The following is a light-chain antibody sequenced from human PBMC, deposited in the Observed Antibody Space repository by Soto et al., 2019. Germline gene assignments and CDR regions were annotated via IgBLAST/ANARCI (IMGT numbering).Light chain of an antibody. CDR3: PQYGSSPLT. V-gene: IGKV3-20*01. Sequence: EIVLTQSPGTLSLSPGERATLSCRASESVSDNYLAWYQQRSGQAPRLVIYGASSRASAVPDRFSGSGSGADFTLTISRLEPEDFEVYYCPQYGSSPLTFGGGTKVEIK. CDR2: GAS. J-gene: IGKJ4*01. CDR1: ESVSDNY.